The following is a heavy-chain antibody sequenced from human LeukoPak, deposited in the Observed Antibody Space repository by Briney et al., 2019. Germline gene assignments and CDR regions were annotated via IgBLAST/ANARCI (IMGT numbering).Heavy chain of an antibody. Sequence: SQALSLTCTVSGGSISSGDYYWSWIRQPPGKGLEWIGYIYYSGSTYYNPSLKSRVTISVDTSKNQFSLKLSSVTAADTAVYYCARVNGGYSYGYSVYYWGQGTLVTVSS. CDR1: GGSISSGDYY. CDR3: ARVNGGYSYGYSVYY. V-gene: IGHV4-30-4*01. CDR2: IYYSGST. J-gene: IGHJ4*02. D-gene: IGHD5-18*01.